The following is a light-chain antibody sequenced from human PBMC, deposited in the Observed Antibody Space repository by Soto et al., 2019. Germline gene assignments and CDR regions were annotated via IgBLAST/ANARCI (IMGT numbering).Light chain of an antibody. V-gene: IGKV2-28*01. J-gene: IGKJ4*01. Sequence: DIVLTQSPLSLPVTPGEPASISCRSSQSLLHNRGYIYLDWYLQKPGQSPQLLIYLGSNRASGVXDXXSGSVSGTDFTLEISRVEAADVGVYYGVQALQIPMPFGGGTKVEI. CDR2: LGS. CDR3: VQALQIPMP. CDR1: QSLLHNRGYIY.